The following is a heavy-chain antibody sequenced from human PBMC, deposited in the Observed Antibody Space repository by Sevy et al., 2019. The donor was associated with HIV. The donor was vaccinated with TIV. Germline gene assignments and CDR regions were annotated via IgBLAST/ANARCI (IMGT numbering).Heavy chain of an antibody. CDR3: ARDNPYCRGGSCYQTFDY. V-gene: IGHV3-53*01. J-gene: IGHJ4*02. CDR1: GFTVSSNY. D-gene: IGHD2-15*01. CDR2: IYSGGST. Sequence: GGSLRLSCAASGFTVSSNYMSWVRQAPGKGLEWVSVIYSGGSTYYADTVKGRFTISRDNSKNTLYLQMNSLRAEDTAVYYCARDNPYCRGGSCYQTFDYWGQGTLVTVSS.